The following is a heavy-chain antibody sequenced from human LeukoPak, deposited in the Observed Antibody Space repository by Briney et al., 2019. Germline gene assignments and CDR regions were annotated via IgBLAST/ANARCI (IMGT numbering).Heavy chain of an antibody. CDR1: GGTFSSYA. CDR3: ARERDREWESYYYGSGSYYWFDP. J-gene: IGHJ5*02. CDR2: IIPIFGIA. Sequence: VASVKVSCKASGGTFSSYAISWVRQAPGQGLEWMGGIIPIFGIANYAQKFQGRVTITADKSTSTAYMELSSLRSEDSAVYYCARERDREWESYYYGSGSYYWFDPWGQGALVTVSS. D-gene: IGHD3-10*01. V-gene: IGHV1-69*10.